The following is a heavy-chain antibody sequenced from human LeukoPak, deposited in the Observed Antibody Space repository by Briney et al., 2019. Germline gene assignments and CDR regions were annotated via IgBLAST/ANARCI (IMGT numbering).Heavy chain of an antibody. CDR1: GLNFDDSA. CDR3: ARSIAANTNWFDP. Sequence: GGSLRLSCVASGLNFDDSAMHWVRQAPGKGLEWVSLISADGGSTFSADSVKGRFSISRDNSKNSLYLQMNSLRAEDTAVYYCARSIAANTNWFDPWGQGTLATVSS. D-gene: IGHD2-15*01. V-gene: IGHV3-43*02. J-gene: IGHJ5*02. CDR2: ISADGGST.